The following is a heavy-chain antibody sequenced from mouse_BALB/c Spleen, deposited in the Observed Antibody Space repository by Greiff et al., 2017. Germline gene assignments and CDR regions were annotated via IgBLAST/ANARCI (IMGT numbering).Heavy chain of an antibody. V-gene: IGHV2-5-1*01. Sequence: QVQLQQSGPSLVQPSQSLSITCTVSGFSLTSYGVHWVRQSPGKGLEWLGVIWRGGSTDYNAAFMSRLSITKDNSKSQVFFKMNSLQADDTAIYYCAKEGYGNYWYFDVWGAGTTVTVSS. CDR1: GFSLTSYG. CDR2: IWRGGST. J-gene: IGHJ1*01. CDR3: AKEGYGNYWYFDV. D-gene: IGHD2-1*01.